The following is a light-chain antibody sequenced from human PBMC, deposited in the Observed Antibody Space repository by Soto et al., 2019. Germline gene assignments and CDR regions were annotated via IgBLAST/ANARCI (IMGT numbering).Light chain of an antibody. V-gene: IGKV3-11*01. Sequence: EIVLTQSPATLSLSPGERATLSCRASQSVSSYLAWYQQKPGQAPRLLIYDASTRATGIPARFSGSGSGTDFTLTITRLEPEDFAVYYCQQRYTLITFGPGTKVDIK. J-gene: IGKJ3*01. CDR1: QSVSSY. CDR3: QQRYTLIT. CDR2: DAS.